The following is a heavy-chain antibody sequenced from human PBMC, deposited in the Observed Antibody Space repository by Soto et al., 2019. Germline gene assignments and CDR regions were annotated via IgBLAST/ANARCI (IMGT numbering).Heavy chain of an antibody. Sequence: DKRLEWVAVIWYDGSNKYYADSVKGRFTISRDNSKNTLYLQMNSLRAEDTAVYYCASLFYVKETSSTEIYTLSLHDALPISVQ. CDR2: IWYDGSNK. D-gene: IGHD3-10*02. CDR3: ASLFYVKETSSTEIYTLSLHDALPISVQ. J-gene: IGHJ1*01. V-gene: IGHV3-33*01.